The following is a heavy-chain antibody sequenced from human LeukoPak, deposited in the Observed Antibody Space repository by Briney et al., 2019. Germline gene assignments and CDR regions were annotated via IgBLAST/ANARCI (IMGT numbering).Heavy chain of an antibody. CDR2: ISGSGGST. V-gene: IGHV3-23*01. CDR1: GFTFSSYA. D-gene: IGHD2-2*01. CDR3: ANRGDVVVPAATGGLDY. Sequence: GGSLRLSCAASGFTFSSYAMSWVRQAPGKGLEWVSAISGSGGSTYYADSVKGRFTISRDNSKNTLYLQMNSLRAEDTAVYYCANRGDVVVPAATGGLDYWGQGTLVTVSS. J-gene: IGHJ4*02.